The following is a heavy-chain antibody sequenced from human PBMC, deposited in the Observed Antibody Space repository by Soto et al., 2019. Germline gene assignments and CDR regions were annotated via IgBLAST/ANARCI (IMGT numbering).Heavy chain of an antibody. CDR2: ISAYNGNT. CDR3: ARDLPLIAAAENYYYGLDV. J-gene: IGHJ6*02. CDR1: GYTFTSYG. Sequence: QVQLVQSGAEVKKPGASVKVSCKASGYTFTSYGISWVRQAPGQGLEWMGWISAYNGNTNYAQKLQGRVTMTTDTSTSTAYMEVRSLRSDDTAVYYCARDLPLIAAAENYYYGLDVWGQGTTVTVSS. V-gene: IGHV1-18*01. D-gene: IGHD6-13*01.